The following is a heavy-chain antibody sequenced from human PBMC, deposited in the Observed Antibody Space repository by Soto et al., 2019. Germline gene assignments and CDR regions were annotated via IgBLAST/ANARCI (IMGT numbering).Heavy chain of an antibody. V-gene: IGHV1-8*01. CDR2: MNPNNGNT. CDR1: GYTFTSYD. CDR3: ARDLGGWPDY. D-gene: IGHD2-15*01. Sequence: GASVKVSCKASGYTFTSYDINWVRQATGQRLEWMGWMNPNNGNTGYSQKFQGRVTITRDTSTSTAYMELSSLRSEDTAVYYCARDLGGWPDYWGQGTLVTVSS. J-gene: IGHJ4*02.